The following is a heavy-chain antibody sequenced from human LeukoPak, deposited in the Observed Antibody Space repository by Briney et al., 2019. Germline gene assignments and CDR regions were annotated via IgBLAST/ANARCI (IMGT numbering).Heavy chain of an antibody. CDR2: ICTSGHT. CDR1: GLTVSNNY. D-gene: IGHD3-16*01. CDR3: ARSGFWDAYSYYYMDV. J-gene: IGHJ6*03. V-gene: IGHV3-53*01. Sequence: GGSLRLSCAAAGLTVSNNYMSWVRQAPGKGLEWVSAICTSGHTVYADSVKGRFIISKDNSNNTLYLKMNSLRAADTAIYYCARSGFWDAYSYYYMDVWGKGTTVTVSS.